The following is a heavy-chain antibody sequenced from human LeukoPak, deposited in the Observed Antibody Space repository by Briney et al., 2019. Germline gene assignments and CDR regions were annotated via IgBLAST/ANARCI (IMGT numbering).Heavy chain of an antibody. CDR3: AKDFDALGGGIVGATWSPFDAFDI. CDR2: LKQDGSEK. CDR1: GFTFSSYW. Sequence: PGGSLRLSCAASGFTFSSYWMSWVRQAPGKGLEWVANLKQDGSEKYYVDSVKGRFTISRDNAKNSLYLQTNSLRAEDTAVYYCAKDFDALGGGIVGATWSPFDAFDIWGQGTMVTVSS. V-gene: IGHV3-7*01. J-gene: IGHJ3*02. D-gene: IGHD1-26*01.